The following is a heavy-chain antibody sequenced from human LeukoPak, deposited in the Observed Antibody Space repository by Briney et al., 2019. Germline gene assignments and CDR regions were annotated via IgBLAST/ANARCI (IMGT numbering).Heavy chain of an antibody. CDR1: GGSISSYY. Sequence: SETLSLTCTVSGGSISSYYWSWIRQPAGKGLEWIGRIYTSGSTNYNPSLKSRVTMSVDTSKNQFSLKLSSVTAADTAVYYCARDNKAMVRGPSYYYYMDVWGKGTTVTISS. CDR2: IYTSGST. J-gene: IGHJ6*03. D-gene: IGHD3-10*01. V-gene: IGHV4-4*07. CDR3: ARDNKAMVRGPSYYYYMDV.